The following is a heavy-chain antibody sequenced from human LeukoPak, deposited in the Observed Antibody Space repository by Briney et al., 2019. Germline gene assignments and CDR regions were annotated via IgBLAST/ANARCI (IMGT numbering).Heavy chain of an antibody. CDR3: TSRYCSTSNCYSFDN. D-gene: IGHD2-2*01. CDR2: ITGSGDST. V-gene: IGHV3-23*01. J-gene: IGHJ3*02. Sequence: GGSLRLPCAASGFTFTSYAMSWVRQAPGKGLEWVSSITGSGDSTYYADSVKGRFSISRDNAKNSLYLQMNSLRVEDTAVYYCTSRYCSTSNCYSFDNWGQGTMVTVSS. CDR1: GFTFTSYA.